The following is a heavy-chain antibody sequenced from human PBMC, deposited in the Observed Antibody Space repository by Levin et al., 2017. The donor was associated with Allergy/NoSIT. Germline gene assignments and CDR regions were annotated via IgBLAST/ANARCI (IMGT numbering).Heavy chain of an antibody. V-gene: IGHV4-59*01. CDR1: GVSISNYY. CDR2: LYYNGNT. J-gene: IGHJ4*02. Sequence: KSSETLSLTCTVSGVSISNYYWSWIRQPPGKGLEWIGCLYYNGNTNYNPSLRSRVTISVDTSKNQFSLKLNSVTAADTAVYYCAVTYYDILTGYTNPFDYWGQGTLVTVSS. D-gene: IGHD3-9*01. CDR3: AVTYYDILTGYTNPFDY.